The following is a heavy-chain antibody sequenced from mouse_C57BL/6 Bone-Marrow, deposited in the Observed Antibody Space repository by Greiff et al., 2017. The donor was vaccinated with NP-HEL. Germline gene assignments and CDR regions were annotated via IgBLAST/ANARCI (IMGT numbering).Heavy chain of an antibody. D-gene: IGHD2-3*01. CDR3: ARWYDLPIGGWFAY. Sequence: EVQLQQSGPELVKPGASVKISCKASGYTFTDYYMNWVKQSHGKSLEWIGDINPNNGGTSYNQKFKGKATLTVDKSSSTAYMELRSLTSEDSAVYYCARWYDLPIGGWFAYWGQGTLVTVSA. V-gene: IGHV1-26*01. J-gene: IGHJ3*01. CDR2: INPNNGGT. CDR1: GYTFTDYY.